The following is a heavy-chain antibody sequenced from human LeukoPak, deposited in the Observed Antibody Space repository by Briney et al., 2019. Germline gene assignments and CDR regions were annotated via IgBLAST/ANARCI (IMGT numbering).Heavy chain of an antibody. D-gene: IGHD3-22*01. V-gene: IGHV1-3*01. CDR1: GYTFTSYA. CDR2: INAGNGNT. J-gene: IGHJ4*02. Sequence: GASVKVSCKASGYTFTSYAMHWVRQVPGQRLEWMGWINAGNGNTKYSQKFQGRVTITRDISASTAYMELSSLRSEDTAVYYCARDLGYYDSSGYPGDYWGQGTLVTVSS. CDR3: ARDLGYYDSSGYPGDY.